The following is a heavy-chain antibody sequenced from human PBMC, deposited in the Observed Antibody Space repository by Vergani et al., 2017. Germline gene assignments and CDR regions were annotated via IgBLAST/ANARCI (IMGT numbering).Heavy chain of an antibody. D-gene: IGHD3-10*01. CDR3: VKVWFGELSFFDY. J-gene: IGHJ4*02. V-gene: IGHV3-64D*06. CDR2: ISSNGGST. CDR1: GFTFSSYA. Sequence: EVQLVESGGGLVQPGGSLRLSCSVSGFTFSSYAMHWVRQAPGKGLEYVSAISSNGGSTYYADSVKGRFTISRDKSKNTLYLQMSSLRAEDTAVYYCVKVWFGELSFFDYWGQGTLVTVSS.